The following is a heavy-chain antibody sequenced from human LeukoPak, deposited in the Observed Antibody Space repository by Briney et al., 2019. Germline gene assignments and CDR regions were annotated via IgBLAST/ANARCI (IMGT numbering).Heavy chain of an antibody. CDR1: GYTFTSYD. J-gene: IGHJ4*02. CDR2: MNPNSGNT. V-gene: IGHV1-8*01. Sequence: ASVKVSCKASGYTFTSYDINWVRQATGQGLEWMGWMNPNSGNTGYAQKFQDRVTMTRNTSISTAYMELSSLRSEDTAVYYCASGYYGSGSPDYWGQGTLVTVSS. CDR3: ASGYYGSGSPDY. D-gene: IGHD3-10*01.